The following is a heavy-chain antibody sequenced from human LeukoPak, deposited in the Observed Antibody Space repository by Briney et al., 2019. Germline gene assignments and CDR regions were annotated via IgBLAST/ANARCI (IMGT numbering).Heavy chain of an antibody. CDR1: GYTFTGYY. V-gene: IGHV1-2*02. CDR2: INPNSGGT. J-gene: IGHJ5*02. D-gene: IGHD6-6*01. Sequence: GASVKVSCKASGYTFTGYYMHWVRQAPGQGLEWTGWINPNSGGTNYAQKFQGRVTMTRDTSISTAYMELSRLRSDDTAVYYCARDPSSSAGNWFDPWGQGTLVTVSS. CDR3: ARDPSSSAGNWFDP.